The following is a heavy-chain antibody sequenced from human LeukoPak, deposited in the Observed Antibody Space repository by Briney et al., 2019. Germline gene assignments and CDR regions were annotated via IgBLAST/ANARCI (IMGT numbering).Heavy chain of an antibody. V-gene: IGHV4-39*07. CDR1: GGSISSNSYY. CDR2: IYHSGST. Sequence: PSETLSLTCAVSGGSISSNSYYWGWIRQPPGKGLEWIGSIYHSGSTNYNPSLKSRVTISVDKSKNQFSLKLSSVTAADTAVYYCARVKLELWNAFDIWGQGTTVTVSS. J-gene: IGHJ3*02. D-gene: IGHD1-7*01. CDR3: ARVKLELWNAFDI.